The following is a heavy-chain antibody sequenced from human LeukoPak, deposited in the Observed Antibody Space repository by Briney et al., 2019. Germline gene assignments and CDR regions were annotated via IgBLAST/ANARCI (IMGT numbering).Heavy chain of an antibody. CDR1: GFTFSSNA. CDR3: ARGFYTNDF. V-gene: IGHV3-23*01. D-gene: IGHD4-11*01. Sequence: PGGSLTLSCAASGFTFSSNAMSWVRQAPGKGLEWVSTSTRGGSTYYADSVKGRFTISRDNSKNTLYLQMDSLRVEDTAVYYCARGFYTNDFWGQGALVAVSA. J-gene: IGHJ4*02. CDR2: TSTRGGST.